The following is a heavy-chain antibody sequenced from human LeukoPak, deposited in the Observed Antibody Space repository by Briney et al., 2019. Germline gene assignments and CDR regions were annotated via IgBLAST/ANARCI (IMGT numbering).Heavy chain of an antibody. CDR2: IRYDGSNK. V-gene: IGHV3-30*02. J-gene: IGHJ4*02. D-gene: IGHD2-15*01. Sequence: PGGSLRLSCAASGFTFSSYGMHWFRQAPGKGLEWVAFIRYDGSNKYYADSVEGRFTISRDNSKNTLYLQMNSLRAEDTAVYYCARDHPPLRDLYCSGGSCYSSVIEYYFDYWGQGTLVTVSS. CDR3: ARDHPPLRDLYCSGGSCYSSVIEYYFDY. CDR1: GFTFSSYG.